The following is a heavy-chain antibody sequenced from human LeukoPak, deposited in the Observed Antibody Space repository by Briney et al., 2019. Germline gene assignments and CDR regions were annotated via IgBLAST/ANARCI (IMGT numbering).Heavy chain of an antibody. CDR3: ARGRITIFGVVMGFDI. J-gene: IGHJ3*02. Sequence: SVKVSCKASGGTFSSYAISWVRQAPGQGREWLGRIIPIFGTANYAQKFQGRVTITTDESTSTTYMEMSSLRSENTAVYYCARGRITIFGVVMGFDIWGQGTMVTVSS. V-gene: IGHV1-69*05. D-gene: IGHD3-3*01. CDR1: GGTFSSYA. CDR2: IIPIFGTA.